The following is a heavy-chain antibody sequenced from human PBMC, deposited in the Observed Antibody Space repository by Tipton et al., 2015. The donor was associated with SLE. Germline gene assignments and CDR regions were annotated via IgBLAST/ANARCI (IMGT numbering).Heavy chain of an antibody. CDR2: IYTSGST. CDR3: ARSRAADLYYYYYGMDV. D-gene: IGHD6-25*01. V-gene: IGHV4-4*07. Sequence: TLSLTCTVSGGSISSYYWSWIRQPAGKGLKWIGRIYTSGSTNYNPSLKSRVTMSVDTSKNQFSLKLSSVTAADTAVYYCARSRAADLYYYYYGMDVWGQGTTVTVSS. CDR1: GGSISSYY. J-gene: IGHJ6*02.